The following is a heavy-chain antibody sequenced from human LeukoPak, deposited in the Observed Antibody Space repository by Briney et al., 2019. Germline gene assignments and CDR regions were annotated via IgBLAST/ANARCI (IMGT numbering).Heavy chain of an antibody. CDR1: GFTFSRYS. J-gene: IGHJ5*02. D-gene: IGHD2-15*01. V-gene: IGHV3-48*04. CDR2: ISSSSSTI. CDR3: ARGADGVSSNSRGWFDP. Sequence: GGSLRLSCAASGFTFSRYSVNWVRQAPGKGLEWVSYISSSSSTIYYADSVRGRFTISRDNAKNSLYLQMNSLRAEDTAVYSCARGADGVSSNSRGWFDPWGQGTLVTVSS.